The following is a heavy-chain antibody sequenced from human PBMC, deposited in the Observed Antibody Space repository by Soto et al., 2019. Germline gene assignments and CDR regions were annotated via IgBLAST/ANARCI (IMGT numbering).Heavy chain of an antibody. V-gene: IGHV1-69*12. CDR3: ARGDATKIVVTTYYAMDV. CDR2: IIPVFGTA. CDR1: GGSLSNYG. J-gene: IGHJ6*02. Sequence: QVQLVQSGAEVKKPGSSVKVSCKASGGSLSNYGISWVRQAPGQGLEWMGGIIPVFGTANYAQKFQGRVTITAXEXXXILXMDVTSLRSEDTAVYYCARGDATKIVVTTYYAMDVWGQGTTVTVSS. D-gene: IGHD4-17*01.